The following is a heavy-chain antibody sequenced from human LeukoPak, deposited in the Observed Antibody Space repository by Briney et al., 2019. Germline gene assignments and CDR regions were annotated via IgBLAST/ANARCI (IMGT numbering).Heavy chain of an antibody. CDR2: IYYSGST. CDR1: GGSISSYY. V-gene: IGHV4-59*01. D-gene: IGHD3-3*01. Sequence: PSETLSLTCTVSGGSISSYYWSWIRQPPGKGLEWIGYIYYSGSTNYNPSLKSRVTISVDTSKNQFSLRLSSVTAADTAVYYCARLDYDFWSGSGDMDVWGKGTTVTVSS. CDR3: ARLDYDFWSGSGDMDV. J-gene: IGHJ6*03.